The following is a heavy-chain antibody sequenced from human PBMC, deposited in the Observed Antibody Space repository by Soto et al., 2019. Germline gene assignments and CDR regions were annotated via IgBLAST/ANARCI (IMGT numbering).Heavy chain of an antibody. D-gene: IGHD1-1*01. Sequence: VSWQDCGFILALSAGQWVRQARGQRLEWIGWIVVGSGNTNYAQKFQERVTITRDMSTSTAYMELSSLRSEDTAVYYCAADGATIGFFDYWGQGPLVTGSS. V-gene: IGHV1-58*01. CDR2: IVVGSGNT. CDR1: GFILALSA. J-gene: IGHJ4*02. CDR3: AADGATIGFFDY.